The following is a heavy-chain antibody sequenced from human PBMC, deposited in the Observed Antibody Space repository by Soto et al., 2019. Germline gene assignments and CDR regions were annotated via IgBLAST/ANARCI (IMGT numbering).Heavy chain of an antibody. D-gene: IGHD2-2*01. CDR1: GFTFSSYA. CDR2: ISYDGSNK. CDR3: ARDSARGIVVVPAAPWFDP. V-gene: IGHV3-30-3*01. Sequence: QVQLVESGGGVVQPGRSLRLSCAASGFTFSSYAMHWVRQAPGKGLEWVAVISYDGSNKYYADSVKGRFTISRDNSKNTLYRQMNSLRAEDTAVYYCARDSARGIVVVPAAPWFDPWGQGTLVTVSS. J-gene: IGHJ5*02.